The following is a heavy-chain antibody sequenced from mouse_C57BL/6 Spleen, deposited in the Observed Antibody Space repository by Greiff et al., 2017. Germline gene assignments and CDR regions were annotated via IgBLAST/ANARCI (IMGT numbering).Heavy chain of an antibody. Sequence: EVQLVESGGDLVKPGGSLKLSCAASGFTFSSYGMSWVRQTPDKRLEWVATISSGGSYTYYPDSVKGRFTISRDNAKNTLYLQMSSLKSEDTAMYYCARPHYYGSSYHFAYWGQGTLVTVSA. CDR2: ISSGGSYT. V-gene: IGHV5-6*01. D-gene: IGHD1-1*01. J-gene: IGHJ3*01. CDR1: GFTFSSYG. CDR3: ARPHYYGSSYHFAY.